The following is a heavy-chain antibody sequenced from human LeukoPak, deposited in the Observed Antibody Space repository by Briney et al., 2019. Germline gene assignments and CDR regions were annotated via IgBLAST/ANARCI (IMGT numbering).Heavy chain of an antibody. D-gene: IGHD3-10*01. J-gene: IGHJ4*02. CDR3: ARDVPYYYGSGRI. CDR2: IYYSGST. Sequence: GDYYMSWIRQPPGKGLEWIGYIYYSGSTYYNPSLKSRVTISVDTSKNQFSLKLSSVTAADTAVYYCARDVPYYYGSGRIWGQGTLVTVSS. V-gene: IGHV4-30-4*08. CDR1: GDYY.